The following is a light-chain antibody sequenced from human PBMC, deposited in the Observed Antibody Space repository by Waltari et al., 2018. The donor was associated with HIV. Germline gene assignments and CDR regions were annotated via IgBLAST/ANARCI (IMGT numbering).Light chain of an antibody. J-gene: IGLJ2*01. CDR2: HDN. Sequence: SHELTQPPSVSVSPGQTANIPCSGDKLGDKFACWYQQRPGQSPVLVIYHDNKQPSGMPERFSGSSSGNTATLTISGTQPMDEADYYCQAWDSSTAWVIFGGGTKLTVL. CDR1: KLGDKF. V-gene: IGLV3-1*01. CDR3: QAWDSSTAWVI.